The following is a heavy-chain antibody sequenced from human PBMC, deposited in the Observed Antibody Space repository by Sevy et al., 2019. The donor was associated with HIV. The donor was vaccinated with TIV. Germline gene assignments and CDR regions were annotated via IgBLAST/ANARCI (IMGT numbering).Heavy chain of an antibody. J-gene: IGHJ4*02. Sequence: SETLSLTCTVSGYSIIGDYYWGWIRQPPGKGLEWIVHIYHSGSTYYNPSLDSRVTPSADTSKNQFSLRLSSVTAADTAIYYCARVKLRGAYYYDFWGQGTLVTVSS. CDR3: ARVKLRGAYYYDF. CDR1: GYSIIGDYY. CDR2: IYHSGST. V-gene: IGHV4-38-2*02.